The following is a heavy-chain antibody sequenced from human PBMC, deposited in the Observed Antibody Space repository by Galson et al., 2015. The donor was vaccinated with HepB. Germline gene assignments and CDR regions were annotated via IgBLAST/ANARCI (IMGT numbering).Heavy chain of an antibody. Sequence: SLRLSCAASGFTLSHYALHWVRQAPGKGLEWVAVISSDGKKTYYADSVEGRFAISRDNSRDTLYLHMNRLTAGDTALYYCARELWFGELFSPLDYWGQGTLVTVSS. D-gene: IGHD3-10*01. J-gene: IGHJ4*02. V-gene: IGHV3-30*09. CDR1: GFTLSHYA. CDR3: ARELWFGELFSPLDY. CDR2: ISSDGKKT.